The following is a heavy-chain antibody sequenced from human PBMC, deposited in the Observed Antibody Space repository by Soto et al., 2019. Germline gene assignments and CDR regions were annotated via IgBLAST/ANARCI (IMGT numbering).Heavy chain of an antibody. D-gene: IGHD1-7*01. CDR3: ARDRNYGNYYYGMDV. Sequence: SETLSLTCTVSGGSVSSGSYYWSWIRQPPGKGLEWIGYIYYSGSTNYNPSLKSRVTISVDTSKNQFFLKLSSVTAADTAVYYCARDRNYGNYYYGMDVWGQGTTVTVSS. J-gene: IGHJ6*02. CDR2: IYYSGST. V-gene: IGHV4-61*01. CDR1: GGSVSSGSYY.